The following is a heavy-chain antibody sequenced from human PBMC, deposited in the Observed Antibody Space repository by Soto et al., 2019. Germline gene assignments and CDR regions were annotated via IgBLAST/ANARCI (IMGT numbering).Heavy chain of an antibody. Sequence: VKFSCKASGGTFSSYAISWVRQAPGQGLEWMGGIIPIFGTANYAQKFQGRVTITADESTSTAYMELSSLRSEDTAVYYCASRSGSSKYYFDYWGQGTLVTVSS. CDR1: GGTFSSYA. CDR3: ASRSGSSKYYFDY. D-gene: IGHD1-26*01. CDR2: IIPIFGTA. V-gene: IGHV1-69*13. J-gene: IGHJ4*02.